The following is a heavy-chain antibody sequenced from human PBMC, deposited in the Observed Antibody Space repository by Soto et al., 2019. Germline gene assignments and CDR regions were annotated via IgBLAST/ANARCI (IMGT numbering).Heavy chain of an antibody. Sequence: GGSLRLSCAASGFTVSSNYMSWVRQAPGKGLEWVSVIYSGGSTYYADSVKGRFTISRDNSKNTLYLQMNSLRAEDTALYYCAKKAVADRPPIDWGQGTLVTVSS. V-gene: IGHV3-53*01. CDR1: GFTVSSNY. D-gene: IGHD6-6*01. J-gene: IGHJ4*02. CDR2: IYSGGST. CDR3: AKKAVADRPPID.